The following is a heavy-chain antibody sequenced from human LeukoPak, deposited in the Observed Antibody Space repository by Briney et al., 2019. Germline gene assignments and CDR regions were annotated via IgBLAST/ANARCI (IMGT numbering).Heavy chain of an antibody. Sequence: PSETLSLTCTVSGGSISSYYWSWIRQPAGKGLEWIGRIYTSGSTNYNPSLKSRVTMSVDTSKNQFSLKLSSVTAADTAVYYCARSSVVVAANGAFDIWGQGTTVTVSS. CDR2: IYTSGST. CDR3: ARSSVVVAANGAFDI. D-gene: IGHD2-15*01. CDR1: GGSISSYY. J-gene: IGHJ3*02. V-gene: IGHV4-4*07.